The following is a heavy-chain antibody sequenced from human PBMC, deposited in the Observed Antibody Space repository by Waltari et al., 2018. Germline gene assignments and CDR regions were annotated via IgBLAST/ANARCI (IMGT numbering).Heavy chain of an antibody. J-gene: IGHJ6*03. D-gene: IGHD2-2*03. Sequence: EVQLVESGGGLVQPGGSLRLSCAASGFTFSSYSMNWVRQAPGKGLEWVSYISSSSSTIYYADSVKGRFTISRDNAKNSLYLQMNSVRAEDTAVYYCARDNGYCSSTSCLPNYMDVWGKGTTVTISS. CDR2: ISSSSSTI. CDR3: ARDNGYCSSTSCLPNYMDV. CDR1: GFTFSSYS. V-gene: IGHV3-48*04.